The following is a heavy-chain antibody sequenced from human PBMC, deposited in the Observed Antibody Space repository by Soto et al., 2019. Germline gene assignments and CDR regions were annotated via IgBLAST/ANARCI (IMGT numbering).Heavy chain of an antibody. V-gene: IGHV3-33*01. CDR3: ARDQGDY. J-gene: IGHJ4*02. Sequence: LRLSCAASGFSFSSYGMHWVRQAPGKGLEWLAVIWYDGSDKYYADSVKGRFTISRDNSKNTLYLQMNSLRAEDTAVYYCARDQGDYWGQGTPVTVSS. CDR2: IWYDGSDK. CDR1: GFSFSSYG.